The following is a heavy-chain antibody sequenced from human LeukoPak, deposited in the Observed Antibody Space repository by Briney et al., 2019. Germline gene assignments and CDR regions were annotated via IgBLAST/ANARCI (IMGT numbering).Heavy chain of an antibody. CDR2: INHSGST. Sequence: PSETLSLTCAVYGGSFSGYYWSWIRQPPGKGLEWIGEINHSGSTNYNPSLKSRVIISVDTSKNQFSLKLSSVTAADTAVYYCASHIAVARRRRAFDIWGQGTMVTVSS. J-gene: IGHJ3*02. CDR1: GGSFSGYY. D-gene: IGHD6-19*01. CDR3: ASHIAVARRRRAFDI. V-gene: IGHV4-34*01.